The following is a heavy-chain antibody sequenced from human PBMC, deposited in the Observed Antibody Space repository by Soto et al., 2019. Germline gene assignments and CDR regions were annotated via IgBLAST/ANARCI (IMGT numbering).Heavy chain of an antibody. V-gene: IGHV4-38-2*01. J-gene: IGHJ5*02. D-gene: IGHD6-13*01. CDR1: GYSISSGYY. CDR2: IYHSGST. Sequence: PSETLSLTCAVSGYSISSGYYWGWIRQPPGKGLECIGSIYHSGSTYYNPSLKSRVTISVDTSKNQFSLKLSSVTAADTAVYYCARTAAGTRENWFDPWGQGTLVTVSS. CDR3: ARTAAGTRENWFDP.